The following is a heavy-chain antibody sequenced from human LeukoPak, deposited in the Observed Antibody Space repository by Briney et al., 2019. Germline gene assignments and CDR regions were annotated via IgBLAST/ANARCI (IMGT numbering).Heavy chain of an antibody. D-gene: IGHD2-15*01. J-gene: IGHJ3*02. Sequence: GGSLRLSCAASGFTFSSYAMSWVRQAPGKGLEWVSVITGSGGRTYNADSVKGRFTISRDNSKTTLYLQMNSLRAEDTAVYYCAREADCSGGSCYRGAFDTWGQGTMVTVSS. CDR3: AREADCSGGSCYRGAFDT. V-gene: IGHV3-23*01. CDR2: ITGSGGRT. CDR1: GFTFSSYA.